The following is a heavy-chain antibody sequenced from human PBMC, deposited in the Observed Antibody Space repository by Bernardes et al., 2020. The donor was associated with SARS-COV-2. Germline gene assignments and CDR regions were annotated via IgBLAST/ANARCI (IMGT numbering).Heavy chain of an antibody. V-gene: IGHV4-34*01. CDR3: ARGARVPY. CDR1: GGSFSGYY. J-gene: IGHJ4*02. D-gene: IGHD5-18*01. Sequence: SESLSLTCAVYGGSFSGYYWSWIRQLPGKGLEWIGEINHSGSTNYNPSLKSRVTISVDTSKNQFSLKLSSVTAADTAVYYCARGARVPYWGQGTLVTVSS. CDR2: INHSGST.